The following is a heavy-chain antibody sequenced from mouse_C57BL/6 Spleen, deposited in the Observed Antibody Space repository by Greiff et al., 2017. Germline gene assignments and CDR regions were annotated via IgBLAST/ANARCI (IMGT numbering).Heavy chain of an antibody. CDR3: ARSESFAY. CDR2: IYPGSGNT. V-gene: IGHV1-66*01. Sequence: QVQLKQSGPELVKPGASVKISCKASGYSFTSYYIHWVKQRPGQGLEWIGWIYPGSGNTKYNEKFKGKATLTADTSSSTAYMHLSSLTSGDSAVYYCARSESFAYWGQGTLVTVSA. CDR1: GYSFTSYY. J-gene: IGHJ3*01.